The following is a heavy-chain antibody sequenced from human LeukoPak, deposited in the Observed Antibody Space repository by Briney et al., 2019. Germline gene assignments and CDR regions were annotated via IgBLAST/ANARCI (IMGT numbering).Heavy chain of an antibody. CDR3: ASGVSSGSYLGDY. CDR1: GFTFSSYS. Sequence: GGSLRLSCAASGFTFSSYSMNWVRQAPGKGLEWVSSISSSSSYIYYADSVKGRFTISRDNAKNSLYLQMNSLRAEDTAVYYCASGVSSGSYLGDYWGQGTLVTVSS. CDR2: ISSSSSYI. D-gene: IGHD3-10*01. V-gene: IGHV3-21*01. J-gene: IGHJ4*02.